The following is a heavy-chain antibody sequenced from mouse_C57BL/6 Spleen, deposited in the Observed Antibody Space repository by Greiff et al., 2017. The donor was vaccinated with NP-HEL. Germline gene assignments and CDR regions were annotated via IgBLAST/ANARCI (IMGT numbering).Heavy chain of an antibody. V-gene: IGHV1-82*01. CDR3: ARSPLLRRGYFDV. J-gene: IGHJ1*03. CDR1: GYAFSSSW. CDR2: IYPGDGDT. Sequence: QVQLQQSGPELVKPGASVKISCKASGYAFSSSWMNWVKQRPGKGLEWIGRIYPGDGDTNYNGKFKGKATLTADKSSSTAYMQLSSLTSEDSAVYFCARSPLLRRGYFDVWGTGTTVTVSS. D-gene: IGHD1-1*01.